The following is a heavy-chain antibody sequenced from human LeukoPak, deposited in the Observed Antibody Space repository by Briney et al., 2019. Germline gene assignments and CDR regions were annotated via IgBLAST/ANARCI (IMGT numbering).Heavy chain of an antibody. J-gene: IGHJ3*02. CDR3: ARDGTTVTHNPYEVGAFDI. CDR2: INHSGST. Sequence: SETLSLTCAVYGGSFSGYYWSWIRQPPGKGLEWIGEINHSGSTNYNPSLKSRVTISVDTSKNQFSLRLTSVTAADTALYYCARDGTTVTHNPYEVGAFDIWGQGTMVTVSS. CDR1: GGSFSGYY. D-gene: IGHD4-17*01. V-gene: IGHV4-34*01.